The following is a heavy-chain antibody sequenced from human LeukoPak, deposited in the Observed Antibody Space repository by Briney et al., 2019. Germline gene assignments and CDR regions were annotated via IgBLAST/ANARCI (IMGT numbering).Heavy chain of an antibody. J-gene: IGHJ6*03. CDR2: IYYSGST. D-gene: IGHD1-26*01. Sequence: SETLSLTCTVSGGSISSYYWSWIRQPPGKGLEWIGYIYYSGSTNYNPSLKSRVTISVDTSKNQFSLKLSSVTAADTAVYYCARAPPWDNYYMDVWGNGTTVTVSS. CDR1: GGSISSYY. CDR3: ARAPPWDNYYMDV. V-gene: IGHV4-59*01.